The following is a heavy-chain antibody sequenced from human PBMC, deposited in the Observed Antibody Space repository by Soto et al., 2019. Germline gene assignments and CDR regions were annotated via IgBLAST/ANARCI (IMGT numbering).Heavy chain of an antibody. CDR3: ARGRDGGAAI. V-gene: IGHV4-34*01. Sequence: QVQLQQWGAGLLKPSETLSLTCAVCGGSFSGYYWSRIRQPPGKGLEWIGEINPSGTSNYTPSLKSRVTMSGETPKNQFSLKMTSVTAADTAVYYCARGRDGGAAIWGQGTLVTVSS. D-gene: IGHD4-17*01. J-gene: IGHJ4*02. CDR1: GGSFSGYY. CDR2: INPSGTS.